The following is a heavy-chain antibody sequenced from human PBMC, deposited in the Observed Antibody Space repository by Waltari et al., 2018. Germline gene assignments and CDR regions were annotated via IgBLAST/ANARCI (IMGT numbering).Heavy chain of an antibody. CDR2: ITYDGSRK. Sequence: VRLAESGGGMVQAGGSLRLSCEASGFTFSRHGLHWVRQAPGKGLEWVAFITYDGSRKFYADSVKGRFTISRDNSNDILFLDMNNLRRDDTAVYFCARGSAGKPLDNWGQGALVTVSS. D-gene: IGHD2-15*01. J-gene: IGHJ4*02. V-gene: IGHV3-30*03. CDR3: ARGSAGKPLDN. CDR1: GFTFSRHG.